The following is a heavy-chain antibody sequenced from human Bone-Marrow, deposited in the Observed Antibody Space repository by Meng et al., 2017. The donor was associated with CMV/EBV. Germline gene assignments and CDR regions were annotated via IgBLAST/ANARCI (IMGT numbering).Heavy chain of an antibody. V-gene: IGHV5-51*01. CDR3: ARHKDTAMVS. CDR2: ICPGDSDT. Sequence: GGSLRLSCKGSGYSFTSYWIGWVRQMPGKGLEWMGIICPGDSDTRYSPSFQGQVTISADKSISTAYLQWSSLKASDTAMYYCARHKDTAMVSWGQGTLVTVSS. D-gene: IGHD5-18*01. J-gene: IGHJ4*02. CDR1: GYSFTSYW.